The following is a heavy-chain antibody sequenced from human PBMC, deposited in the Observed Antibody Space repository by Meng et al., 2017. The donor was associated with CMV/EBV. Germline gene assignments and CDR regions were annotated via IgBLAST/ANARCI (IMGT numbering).Heavy chain of an antibody. V-gene: IGHV4-34*01. CDR3: ARGGNWFDP. CDR2: INHSGST. CDR1: GGSFSGYY. J-gene: IGHJ5*02. Sequence: QLQRVCAGLLEPSVTLALTCASFGGSFSGYYWSWIRQPPGKGLEWIGEINHSGSTNYNPSLKSRVTISVDPSKNQFSLKLSSVTAADTAVYYCARGGNWFDPWGQGTLVTVSS.